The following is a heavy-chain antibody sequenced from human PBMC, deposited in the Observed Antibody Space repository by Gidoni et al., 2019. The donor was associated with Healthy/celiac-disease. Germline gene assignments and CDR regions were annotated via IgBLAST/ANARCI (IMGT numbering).Heavy chain of an antibody. CDR2: ISYDGSNK. CDR3: ARVEGSWYDY. J-gene: IGHJ4*02. D-gene: IGHD6-13*01. V-gene: IGHV3-30-3*01. Sequence: QVQLVASGGGVVQPGRSLRLSCSASGFTFSRYAMHWVRQAPGKGLEWVAVISYDGSNKYYADSVKGRFTISRDNSKNTLYLKMNSLRAEDTAVYYCARVEGSWYDYWGQGTLVTVSS. CDR1: GFTFSRYA.